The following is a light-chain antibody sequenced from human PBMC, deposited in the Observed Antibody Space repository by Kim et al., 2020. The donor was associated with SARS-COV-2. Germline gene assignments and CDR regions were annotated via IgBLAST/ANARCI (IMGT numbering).Light chain of an antibody. CDR1: QSVSSNY. CDR3: QQYSSSPAT. CDR2: GAS. V-gene: IGKV3-20*01. Sequence: SPGDRATPSCRASQSVSSNYLAWYQQKPGQAPRLLIYGASSRATGIPDRFSGSGSGTDFTLTITRLEPEDFAVYYCQQYSSSPATFGQGTKVEVK. J-gene: IGKJ1*01.